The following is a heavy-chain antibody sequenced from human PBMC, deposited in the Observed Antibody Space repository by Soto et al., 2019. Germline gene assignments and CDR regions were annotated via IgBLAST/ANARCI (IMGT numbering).Heavy chain of an antibody. CDR1: GYTFTDYY. V-gene: IGHV1-2*04. CDR3: ASAGYCSGGNCYQLDY. Sequence: ASVKVSCKASGYTFTDYYIHWVRQAPGQGLEWMGWINPNSGGTSYAPNFQGWVTMTRDTSISTAYMELSRLTSDDTAVYYCASAGYCSGGNCYQLDYWGQGTLVTVSS. J-gene: IGHJ4*02. D-gene: IGHD2-15*01. CDR2: INPNSGGT.